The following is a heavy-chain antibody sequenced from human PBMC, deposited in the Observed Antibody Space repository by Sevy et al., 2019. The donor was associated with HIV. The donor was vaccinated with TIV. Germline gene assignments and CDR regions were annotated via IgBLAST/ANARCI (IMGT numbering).Heavy chain of an antibody. CDR3: ARDQHDYAGNVRTGWFDP. CDR1: GFTFSSYA. D-gene: IGHD4-17*01. Sequence: GGSLRLSCAASGFTFSSYAMHWVRQAPGKGLEWVAVISYDGTNKYYADSAKGRFTISRDNSKKILYVQMNSLRGEDTAVYYCARDQHDYAGNVRTGWFDPWGQGTLVTVSS. V-gene: IGHV3-30-3*01. CDR2: ISYDGTNK. J-gene: IGHJ5*02.